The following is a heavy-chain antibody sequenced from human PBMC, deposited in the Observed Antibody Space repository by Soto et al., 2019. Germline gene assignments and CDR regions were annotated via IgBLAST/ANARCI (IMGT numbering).Heavy chain of an antibody. J-gene: IGHJ4*02. D-gene: IGHD5-12*01. V-gene: IGHV3-48*03. CDR1: GFTFSYYE. CDR3: ARDPEKYSGYDLGIAY. CDR2: ISDSGRST. Sequence: PGGSLRLSCAASGFTFSYYEMNWVRQAPGKGLEWVSYISDSGRSTSYADSVRGRFTISRDNTKNSLFLQMNSLRAEDTAVYYCARDPEKYSGYDLGIAYWGKGTQVTVSS.